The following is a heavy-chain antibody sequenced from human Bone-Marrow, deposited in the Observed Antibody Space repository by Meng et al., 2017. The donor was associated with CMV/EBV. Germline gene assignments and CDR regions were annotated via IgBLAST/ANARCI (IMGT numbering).Heavy chain of an antibody. J-gene: IGHJ4*02. D-gene: IGHD3-3*01. Sequence: ASVKVSCKASGYTFTSYDINWVRQATGQGLEWMGWMNPNSGNTGYAQKFQGRVTMTRNTSISTAYMELSSLRSEDTAVYYCARVPYDFWSGYYGLDWGQGKLVTVSS. CDR2: MNPNSGNT. CDR3: ARVPYDFWSGYYGLD. CDR1: GYTFTSYD. V-gene: IGHV1-8*01.